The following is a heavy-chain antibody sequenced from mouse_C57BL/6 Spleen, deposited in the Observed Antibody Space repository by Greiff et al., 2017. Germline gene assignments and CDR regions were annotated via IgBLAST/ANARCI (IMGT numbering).Heavy chain of an antibody. D-gene: IGHD2-5*01. V-gene: IGHV1-64*01. CDR3: AREDYSNWDAY. Sequence: QVQQQQPGAELVKPGASVKLSCKASGYTFTSYWMHWVKQRPGQGLEWIGMIHPNSGSTNYNEKFKSKATLTVDKSSSTAYMQLSSLTSEDSAVYYCAREDYSNWDAYWGQGTLVTVSA. CDR2: IHPNSGST. CDR1: GYTFTSYW. J-gene: IGHJ3*01.